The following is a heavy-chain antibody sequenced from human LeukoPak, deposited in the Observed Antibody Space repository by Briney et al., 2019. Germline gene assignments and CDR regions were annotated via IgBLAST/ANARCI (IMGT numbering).Heavy chain of an antibody. Sequence: PGGSLRLSCAASGFTFSSYSMNWVRQAPGKGLEWVSSISSSDTYIYHADSVKGRFTISRDNAKNSLYLQMNSLRAEDTAVYYCARTIAAAGTYYYYYYMDVWGKGTTVTVSS. CDR2: ISSSDTYI. CDR1: GFTFSSYS. D-gene: IGHD6-13*01. CDR3: ARTIAAAGTYYYYYYMDV. J-gene: IGHJ6*03. V-gene: IGHV3-21*01.